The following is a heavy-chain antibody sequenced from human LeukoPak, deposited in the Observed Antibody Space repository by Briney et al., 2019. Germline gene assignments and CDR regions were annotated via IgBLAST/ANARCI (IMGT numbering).Heavy chain of an antibody. Sequence: ASVKVSCKASGYTFTGYYMHWVRQAPGQGLEWMGWINPNSGGTNYAQKFQGRVTMTRDTSISTAYMDLSRLRSDDTAVYYCARPNRQSLYFYYMDVWGTGTTVAVSS. CDR2: INPNSGGT. CDR3: ARPNRQSLYFYYMDV. CDR1: GYTFTGYY. D-gene: IGHD3-16*02. V-gene: IGHV1-2*02. J-gene: IGHJ6*03.